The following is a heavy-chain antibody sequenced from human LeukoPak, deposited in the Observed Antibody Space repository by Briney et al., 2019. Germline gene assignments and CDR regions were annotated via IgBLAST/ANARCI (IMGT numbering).Heavy chain of an antibody. CDR1: GFTFSNYE. CDR2: ISTRATTI. V-gene: IGHV3-48*03. J-gene: IGHJ4*02. D-gene: IGHD6-19*01. CDR3: ARGWYSSGWSLDY. Sequence: GWSLRLSCAASGFTFSNYEMNWVRQAPGKGLEWVLYISTRATTIYYTDSVKGRFTISRDNANNSLYLQMNSLRAEDAAVYYCARGWYSSGWSLDYWGQGTLVTVSS.